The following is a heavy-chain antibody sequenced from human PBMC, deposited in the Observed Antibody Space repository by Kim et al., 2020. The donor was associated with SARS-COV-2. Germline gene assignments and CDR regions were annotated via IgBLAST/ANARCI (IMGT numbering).Heavy chain of an antibody. CDR1: GYTLTNYY. D-gene: IGHD6-13*01. V-gene: IGHV1-46*01. J-gene: IGHJ6*02. CDR3: ARDRGAWRTGEAAAPRGNYGMDV. CDR2: INPGGGSR. Sequence: ASVKVSCKASGYTLTNYYMHWVRQAPGQGLEWMGIINPGGGSRSYAQKFQGRVAVTRDTSTSTVYMELGSLRSDDTAAYYCARDRGAWRTGEAAAPRGNYGMDVWGQGTTVTVSS.